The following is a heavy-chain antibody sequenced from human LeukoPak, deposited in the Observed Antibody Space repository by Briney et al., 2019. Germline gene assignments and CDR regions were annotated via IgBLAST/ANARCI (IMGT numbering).Heavy chain of an antibody. CDR1: GGSFSRYS. CDR2: INHSGST. CDR3: ARVVGKYSSSWYY. D-gene: IGHD6-13*01. Sequence: KSSETLSLTCAVYGGSFSRYSWSWIRQPPGKGVEWIGEINHSGSTNYNPSLKGRVTISVDTSKNQFSLKLRSVTAADTAVYYCARVVGKYSSSWYYWGQGTLVTVSS. V-gene: IGHV4-34*01. J-gene: IGHJ4*02.